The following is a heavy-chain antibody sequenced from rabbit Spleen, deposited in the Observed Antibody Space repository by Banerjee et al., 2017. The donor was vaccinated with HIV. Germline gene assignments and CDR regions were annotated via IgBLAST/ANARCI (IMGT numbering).Heavy chain of an antibody. CDR3: ARALANADGFRL. CDR1: GFTISSSYY. J-gene: IGHJ4*01. Sequence: QSLEESGGGLVQPEGSLTLTCTASGFTISSSYYMCWVRQAPGKGLEWIGCIYAGGSGSTYYASWAKGRFTISKTSSTTVTLQMTSLTAADTATYFCARALANADGFRLWGPGTLVTVS. CDR2: IYAGGSGST. D-gene: IGHD6-1*01. V-gene: IGHV1S40*01.